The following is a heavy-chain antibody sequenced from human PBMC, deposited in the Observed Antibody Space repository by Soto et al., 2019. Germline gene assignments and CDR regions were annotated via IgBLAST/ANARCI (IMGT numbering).Heavy chain of an antibody. V-gene: IGHV1-8*01. D-gene: IGHD2-21*02. CDR2: MNPNSGNT. CDR1: GYTFTSYD. CDR3: ARTLAYCGGDCYGRHNDAFDI. J-gene: IGHJ3*02. Sequence: QVHLVQSGAEVKKPGASVKVSCKASGYTFTSYDINWVRQATGQGLEWMGWMNPNSGNTGYAQKFQGRVTMTRNTSITTAYMELSSVRSEETAVYYCARTLAYCGGDCYGRHNDAFDIWGQGTMVTVSS.